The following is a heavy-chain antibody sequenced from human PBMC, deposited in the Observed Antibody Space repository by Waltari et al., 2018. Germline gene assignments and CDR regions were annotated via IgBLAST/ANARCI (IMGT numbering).Heavy chain of an antibody. CDR3: ARDTGHYFEN. Sequence: QVQLQESGPGLVKPSETLSLTCTVSGGSMNNYYWSWIRRSPGKGLEWIWYISSTGESDYNPSLRSRVTISVDMSKNQFSLNLRSVTAADTAIYYCARDTGHYFENWGQGTLVTVSS. CDR2: ISSTGES. J-gene: IGHJ4*02. CDR1: GGSMNNYY. V-gene: IGHV4-59*01.